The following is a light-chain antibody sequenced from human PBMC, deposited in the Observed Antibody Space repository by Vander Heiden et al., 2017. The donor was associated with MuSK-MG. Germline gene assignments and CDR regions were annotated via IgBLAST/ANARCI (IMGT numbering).Light chain of an antibody. CDR2: GAS. CDR3: QQYDIWPPWT. J-gene: IGKJ1*01. CDR1: QDVSDK. V-gene: IGKV3D-15*01. Sequence: LLTQSPLTLSVSPGERATLSCRASQDVSDKIDWYQQRPGQAPWLLIYGASTRATGVPVRFSGGGSGTEVTLTITSVQSEDAAVYYCQQYDIWPPWTFGQGTKVEI.